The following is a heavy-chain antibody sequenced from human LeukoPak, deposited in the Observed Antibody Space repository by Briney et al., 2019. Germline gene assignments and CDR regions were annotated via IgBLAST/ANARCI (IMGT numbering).Heavy chain of an antibody. CDR3: ATSGDYYDSSGYLDY. J-gene: IGHJ4*02. CDR2: ISSSSSYI. Sequence: PGGSLRLSCAASGFTFSSYSMNWVRQAPGKGLEWVSSISSSSSYIYYADSVKGRFTISRDNAKNSLYLQMNSLRAEDTAVYYCATSGDYYDSSGYLDYWGQGTLVTVSS. V-gene: IGHV3-21*01. CDR1: GFTFSSYS. D-gene: IGHD3-22*01.